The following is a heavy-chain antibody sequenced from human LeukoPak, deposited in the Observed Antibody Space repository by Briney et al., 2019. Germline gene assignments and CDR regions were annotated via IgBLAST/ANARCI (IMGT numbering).Heavy chain of an antibody. D-gene: IGHD3-10*01. J-gene: IGHJ6*03. V-gene: IGHV3-30*02. Sequence: PGGSLRLSCVGSEFTFSYYGMHWVRQAPGKGLEWVAFIRYDGSTKYYADSVKGRFTISRDNAKNSLYLQMNSLRADDTAVYYCARFAAGGSYYYYMDVWGKGTTVTVSS. CDR2: IRYDGSTK. CDR1: EFTFSYYG. CDR3: ARFAAGGSYYYYMDV.